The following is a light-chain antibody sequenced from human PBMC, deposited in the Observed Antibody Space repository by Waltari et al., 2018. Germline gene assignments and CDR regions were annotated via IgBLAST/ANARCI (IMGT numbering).Light chain of an antibody. CDR3: SSYAGSKGV. Sequence: QSALTQPPSASGSPGQSVTISCTGTSSDVGGYNFVSWYQQHPGKAPKLMIYEVSKRPSGFPDRFSGSKSGNTASLTVSGLQAEDEADYYCSSYAGSKGVFGGGIKLTVL. V-gene: IGLV2-8*01. J-gene: IGLJ2*01. CDR1: SSDVGGYNF. CDR2: EVS.